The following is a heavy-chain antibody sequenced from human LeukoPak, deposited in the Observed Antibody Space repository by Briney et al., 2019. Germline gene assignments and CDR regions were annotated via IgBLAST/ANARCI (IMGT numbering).Heavy chain of an antibody. D-gene: IGHD3-9*01. CDR3: ARDVYQRGGYDILTGYFTSSTYYMDV. V-gene: IGHV3-7*01. Sequence: PGGSLRLSCTASGFTFSNYWMSWVRQAPGKGLEWVANIKQDGSEKYYVDSVKGRFTISRDNAKNSLYLQMNSLRAEDTAVYYCARDVYQRGGYDILTGYFTSSTYYMDVWGKGTTVTVSS. CDR1: GFTFSNYW. J-gene: IGHJ6*03. CDR2: IKQDGSEK.